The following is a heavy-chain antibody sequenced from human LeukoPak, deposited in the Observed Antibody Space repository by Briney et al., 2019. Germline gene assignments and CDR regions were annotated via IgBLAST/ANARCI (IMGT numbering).Heavy chain of an antibody. D-gene: IGHD6-13*01. CDR2: IWYDGTSK. V-gene: IGHV3-33*01. J-gene: IGHJ4*02. CDR1: GFTFSSYG. CDR3: ARSQSSSLIDY. Sequence: GRSLRLSCAASGFTFSSYGMHWVRQAPGKGLEWVAVIWYDGTSKDYADSVKGRFTFSRDNSKNTLYLQMNSLTVEDTAVYYCARSQSSSLIDYWGQGTLVTVSS.